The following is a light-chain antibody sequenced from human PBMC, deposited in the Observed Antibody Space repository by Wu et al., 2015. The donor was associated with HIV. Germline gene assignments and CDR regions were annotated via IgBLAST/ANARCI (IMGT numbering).Light chain of an antibody. CDR1: QSVSKY. CDR3: QQHATWPLT. Sequence: EIVLTQSPATLSLSPGERATLSCRASQSVSKYLAWYQHKPGQAPRLLIYDASSRATGIPARFSGSGSGTDFTLTISSLEPEDFAVYSCQQHATWPLTFGQGTRLEIK. V-gene: IGKV3-11*01. CDR2: DAS. J-gene: IGKJ5*01.